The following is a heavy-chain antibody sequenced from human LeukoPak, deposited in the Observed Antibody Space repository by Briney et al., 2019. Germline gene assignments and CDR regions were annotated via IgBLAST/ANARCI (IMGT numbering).Heavy chain of an antibody. CDR2: ITPIFGPA. J-gene: IGHJ4*02. CDR3: ARWAGTSGVFFHPPFDY. CDR1: GSTFSKYA. Sequence: SVKVSCKASGSTFSKYAISWVRQAPGQGLEWMGQITPIFGPARYAKKFQGRVTITADESTNTAYMDRSSLRSEDTAVYYCARWAGTSGVFFHPPFDYWGQGTLVTVSS. D-gene: IGHD5/OR15-5a*01. V-gene: IGHV1-69*13.